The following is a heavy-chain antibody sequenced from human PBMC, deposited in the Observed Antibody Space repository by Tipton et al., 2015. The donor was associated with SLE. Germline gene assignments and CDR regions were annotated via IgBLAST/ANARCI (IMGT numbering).Heavy chain of an antibody. CDR1: GYTFSNYG. CDR2: ISAYNGNT. D-gene: IGHD1-26*01. V-gene: IGHV1-18*01. J-gene: IGHJ6*02. CDR3: ARNKLGATTYYYYGMDV. Sequence: QSGPEVKKPGASVKVSCKASGYTFSNYGISWVRQAPGQGLEWMGWISAYNGNTDYAQNLQGRVTMTTDTSTSTAYMELRSLRSDDTAVYYCARNKLGATTYYYYGMDVWGQGTTVTVSS.